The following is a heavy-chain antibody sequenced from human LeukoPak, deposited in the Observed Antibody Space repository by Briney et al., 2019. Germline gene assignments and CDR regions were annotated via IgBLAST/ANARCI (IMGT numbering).Heavy chain of an antibody. J-gene: IGHJ4*02. D-gene: IGHD6-13*01. V-gene: IGHV3-9*01. CDR2: ISWNSGSI. CDR3: AKDMGIGSSWYSGGFDY. CDR1: GFTFDDYA. Sequence: GGSLRLSCAASGFTFDDYAMHWVRQAPGKGLEWVSGISWNSGSIGYADSVEGRFTISRDNAKNSLYLQMNSLRAEDTALYYCAKDMGIGSSWYSGGFDYWGQGTLVTVSS.